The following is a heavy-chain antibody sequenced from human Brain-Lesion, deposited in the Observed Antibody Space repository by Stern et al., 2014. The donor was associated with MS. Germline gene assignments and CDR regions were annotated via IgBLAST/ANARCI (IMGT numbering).Heavy chain of an antibody. D-gene: IGHD4-17*01. V-gene: IGHV1-18*04. CDR3: ARRVYCDYAAYQDL. CDR1: GYTFTTYG. CDR2: ISAYTGNT. J-gene: IGHJ5*02. Sequence: QVQLVQSGGEVKKPGASVKGSCKASGYTFTTYGISWVRQAPGQRLEWMGWISAYTGNTNYAQNFQGRGTMTTDTATSTAYMDLRSLRPDDTAIYYCARRVYCDYAAYQDLWGQGTPVTVSS.